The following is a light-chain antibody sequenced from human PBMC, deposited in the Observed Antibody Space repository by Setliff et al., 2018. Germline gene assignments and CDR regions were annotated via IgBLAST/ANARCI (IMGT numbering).Light chain of an antibody. CDR3: VLYMGSGTVV. CDR1: SGSVSPSYY. V-gene: IGLV8-61*01. Sequence: QTVVTQEPSFAVSPGGTVTLTCGLSSGSVSPSYYPSWYQKTPGQAPRTLIYSTKSRSSGVPDRFSGPILGNKAALTITGAQADDESDYYCVLYMGSGTVVFGTGTKVTVL. CDR2: STK. J-gene: IGLJ1*01.